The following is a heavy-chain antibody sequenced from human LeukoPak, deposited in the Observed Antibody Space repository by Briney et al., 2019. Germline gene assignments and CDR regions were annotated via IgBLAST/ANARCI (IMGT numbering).Heavy chain of an antibody. J-gene: IGHJ4*02. CDR1: GGSISSGGYS. CDR3: ARQKGGVAGLKYYFDY. V-gene: IGHV4-30-2*01. Sequence: SETLSLTCAVSGGSISSGGYSWSWIRQPPGKGLEWIGYIYHSGSTYYNPSLKSRVTISVDRSKNQFSLNLSSVTAADTAVYYCARQKGGVAGLKYYFDYWGQGTLVTVSS. CDR2: IYHSGST. D-gene: IGHD6-19*01.